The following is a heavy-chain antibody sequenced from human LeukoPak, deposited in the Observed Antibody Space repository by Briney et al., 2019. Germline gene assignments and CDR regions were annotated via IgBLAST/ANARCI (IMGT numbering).Heavy chain of an antibody. J-gene: IGHJ4*02. V-gene: IGHV4-34*09. D-gene: IGHD2-21*02. CDR1: GGSFSGYY. Sequence: SETLSLTCAVYGGSFSGYYWSWIRQPPGKGLEWIGEINHSGSNNYNPSLKSRVTISVDTSKNQFSLKLSSVTAADTAVYYCARERNCGGDCYYFDYWGQGTLVTVSS. CDR3: ARERNCGGDCYYFDY. CDR2: INHSGSN.